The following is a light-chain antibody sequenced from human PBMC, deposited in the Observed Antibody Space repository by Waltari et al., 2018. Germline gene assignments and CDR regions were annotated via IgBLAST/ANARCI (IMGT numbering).Light chain of an antibody. V-gene: IGKV3-15*01. CDR1: QSVGSN. J-gene: IGKJ1*01. Sequence: EIVMTQSPATLSVSPGERATLSCRANQSVGSNLAWYQQKPGQAPRLLIYGASTRATGFPARFSGSGSGTEFTLTISSLQSEDSAVYYCQQYKNWRALGQGTKVEIK. CDR2: GAS. CDR3: QQYKNWRA.